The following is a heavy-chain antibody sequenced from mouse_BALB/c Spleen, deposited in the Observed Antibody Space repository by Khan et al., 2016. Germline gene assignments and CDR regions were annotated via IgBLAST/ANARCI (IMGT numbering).Heavy chain of an antibody. Sequence: IQLVQSGAELVKPGASVKLSCTASGFNIKDTYMHWVKQRPEQGLEWIGRIDPANGNTKYDPKFQGKATITADTSSNTAYLQLSSLTSEDTAVYYCARSPIYYYGPWFAYWGQGPLVTVSA. CDR3: ARSPIYYYGPWFAY. D-gene: IGHD1-1*01. J-gene: IGHJ3*01. CDR2: IDPANGNT. V-gene: IGHV14-3*02. CDR1: GFNIKDTY.